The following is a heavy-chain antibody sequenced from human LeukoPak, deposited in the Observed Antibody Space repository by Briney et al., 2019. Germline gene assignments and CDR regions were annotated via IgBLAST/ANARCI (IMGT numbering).Heavy chain of an antibody. Sequence: ASVKVSCKASGYTFTSYYLHWVRQAPGQGLEWMGIINPSGGSTSYAQKFQDRVTMTSDTPTSTVYMELSSLRSEDTAVYYCARGHSNSPFLYWGQGTLVTVSS. CDR2: INPSGGST. CDR1: GYTFTSYY. CDR3: ARGHSNSPFLY. D-gene: IGHD6-6*01. J-gene: IGHJ4*02. V-gene: IGHV1-46*01.